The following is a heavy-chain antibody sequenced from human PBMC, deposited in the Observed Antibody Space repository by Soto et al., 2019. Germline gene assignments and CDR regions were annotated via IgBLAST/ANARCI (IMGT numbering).Heavy chain of an antibody. J-gene: IGHJ4*02. Sequence: PSETLSLTCAVSGVSIHNSHSFWGWIRQPPGKGLEFIGSIYYSGGANYNPSLKSRVTISLDTSKNQFSLTVNSVTAADTAIYYCGRVVEGATRHTDFDYWGQGTLVTVSS. CDR2: IYYSGGA. CDR3: GRVVEGATRHTDFDY. D-gene: IGHD2-15*01. CDR1: GVSIHNSHSF. V-gene: IGHV4-39*01.